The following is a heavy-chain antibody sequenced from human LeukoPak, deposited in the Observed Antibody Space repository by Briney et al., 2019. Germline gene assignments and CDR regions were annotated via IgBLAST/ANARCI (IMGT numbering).Heavy chain of an antibody. V-gene: IGHV3-7*03. D-gene: IGHD1-26*01. CDR1: GFTFSSCW. CDR3: ARDARVGATSYYYYGMDV. CDR2: IKEDGSKK. J-gene: IGHJ6*02. Sequence: GGSLRLSCAASGFTFSSCWMTWVRQAPGKGLEWVANIKEDGSKKNYVDSVKGRFTIFRDNAKNSLYLQMNSLRAEDTAVYYCARDARVGATSYYYYGMDVWGQGTTVTISS.